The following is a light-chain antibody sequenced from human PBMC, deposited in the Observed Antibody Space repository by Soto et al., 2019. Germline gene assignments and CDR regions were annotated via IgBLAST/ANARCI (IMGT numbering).Light chain of an antibody. Sequence: IQLTQSPSSLSASVVDRVTITCRASQDSTKYLAWYQQKPGKAPNLLIYDASTLHSGVPSRFSGSRSVTDFTLTISSLQPEDFATYSCQQTYNSPQTLGRGTKVDIK. V-gene: IGKV1-39*01. CDR3: QQTYNSPQT. CDR1: QDSTKY. CDR2: DAS. J-gene: IGKJ1*01.